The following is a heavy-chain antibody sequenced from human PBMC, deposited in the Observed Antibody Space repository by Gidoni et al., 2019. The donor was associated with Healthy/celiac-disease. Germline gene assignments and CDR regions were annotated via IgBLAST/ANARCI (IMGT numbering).Heavy chain of an antibody. Sequence: QLQLQESGPGLVKPSETLSLTCTVSGGSISSSSYYWGWLRQPPGKGLEWLGSIYYSGSTYYNPSLKSRVTISVDTSKNQFSLKLSSVTAADTAVYYCARLYSSGWRSKLYYFDYWGQGTLVTVSS. CDR3: ARLYSSGWRSKLYYFDY. J-gene: IGHJ4*02. CDR1: GGSISSSSYY. D-gene: IGHD6-19*01. V-gene: IGHV4-39*01. CDR2: IYYSGST.